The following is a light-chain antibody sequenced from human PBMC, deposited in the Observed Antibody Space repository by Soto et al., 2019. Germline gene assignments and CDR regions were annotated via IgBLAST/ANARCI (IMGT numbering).Light chain of an antibody. V-gene: IGKV3-15*01. CDR1: QSVSSN. CDR2: GAS. J-gene: IGKJ2*01. Sequence: EIVMTQSPATLSVSPGERATLSCRASQSVSSNLAWYQQKRGQAPRILIYGASTRATGIPTRFSGSGSGTEFTLTISSLQSEDFAVYYLQQYNIWPPYTLGQGTKLEIK. CDR3: QQYNIWPPYT.